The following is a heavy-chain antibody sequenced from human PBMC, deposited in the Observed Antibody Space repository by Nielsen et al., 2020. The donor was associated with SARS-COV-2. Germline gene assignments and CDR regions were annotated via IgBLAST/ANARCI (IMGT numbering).Heavy chain of an antibody. Sequence: GGSLRLSCAASGFIFSAYWMSWVRQGPGKGLEWVANINLDGSERYYGDSVKGRITISRDNAKNSLHLQINSLRAEDTAVYYCARDHKEYSSSRYAFDIWGQGTMVTVSS. J-gene: IGHJ3*02. CDR1: GFIFSAYW. V-gene: IGHV3-7*01. CDR2: INLDGSER. CDR3: ARDHKEYSSSRYAFDI. D-gene: IGHD6-6*01.